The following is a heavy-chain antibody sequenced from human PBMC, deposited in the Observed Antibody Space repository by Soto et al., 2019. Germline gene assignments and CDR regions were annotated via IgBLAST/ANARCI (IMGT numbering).Heavy chain of an antibody. CDR1: GGSLSSGGYY. Sequence: PSETLSLTCAVSGGSLSSGGYYWSWIRQHPGKGLEWIGYIYYSGSTSYNPSLKSRVTISVDTYKNQFSLKLSSVTAADTAVYYCARDSRAAYGAFDYWGPGTLVTVSS. J-gene: IGHJ4*02. V-gene: IGHV4-31*11. CDR2: IYYSGST. D-gene: IGHD3-10*01. CDR3: ARDSRAAYGAFDY.